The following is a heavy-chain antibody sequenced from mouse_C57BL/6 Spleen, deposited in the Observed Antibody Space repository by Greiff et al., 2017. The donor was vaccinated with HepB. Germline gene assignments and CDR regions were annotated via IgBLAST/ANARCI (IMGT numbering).Heavy chain of an antibody. D-gene: IGHD2-3*01. V-gene: IGHV5-4*03. CDR1: GFTFSSYA. CDR3: ARADGYPCAY. J-gene: IGHJ3*01. Sequence: EVMLVESGGGLVKPGGSLKLSCAASGFTFSSYAMSWVRQTPEKRLEWVATISDGGSYTYYPDNVKGRFTISRDNAKNNLYLQMSHLKSEDTAMYYCARADGYPCAYWGQGTLVTVSA. CDR2: ISDGGSYT.